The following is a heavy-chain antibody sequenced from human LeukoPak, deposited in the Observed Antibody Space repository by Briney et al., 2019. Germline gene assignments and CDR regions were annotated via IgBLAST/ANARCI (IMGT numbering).Heavy chain of an antibody. Sequence: PGGSLRLSCAASGFTFSSYAMSWVRQAPGKGLEWVSAISGSGGSTYYADSVKGRSTISRDNSKNTLYLQMNSLRAEDTAVYYCAAQSARPQYYFDYWGQGTLVTVSS. CDR1: GFTFSSYA. D-gene: IGHD6-6*01. J-gene: IGHJ4*02. CDR3: AAQSARPQYYFDY. V-gene: IGHV3-23*01. CDR2: ISGSGGST.